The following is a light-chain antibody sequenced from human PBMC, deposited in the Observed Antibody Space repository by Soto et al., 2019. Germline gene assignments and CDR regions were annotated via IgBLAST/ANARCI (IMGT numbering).Light chain of an antibody. CDR1: TSDVGGYDY. CDR3: YSFTRGNNLYV. Sequence: QSVLTLPASVSGSPGQSITISCTGTTSDVGGYDYVSWYQQHPGQAPKLLIYEVSNRPSGVSHRFSGSKSGNTASLSISGLQPEDEADYYCYSFTRGNNLYVSGTGTKVTXL. J-gene: IGLJ1*01. CDR2: EVS. V-gene: IGLV2-14*01.